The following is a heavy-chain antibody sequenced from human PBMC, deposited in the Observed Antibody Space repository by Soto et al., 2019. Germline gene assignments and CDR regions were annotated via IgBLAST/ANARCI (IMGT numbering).Heavy chain of an antibody. CDR1: GGSISSSSYY. CDR2: IYYSGST. CDR3: ACQYYYDSSGYYAR. D-gene: IGHD3-22*01. Sequence: SETLSLTCTVSGGSISSSSYYWGWIRQPPGKGLEWIGSIYYSGSTYYNQSLKSRVTISVDTSKNQFSLKLSSVTAADTAVYYCACQYYYDSSGYYARWGQGTLVTVSS. J-gene: IGHJ4*02. V-gene: IGHV4-39*01.